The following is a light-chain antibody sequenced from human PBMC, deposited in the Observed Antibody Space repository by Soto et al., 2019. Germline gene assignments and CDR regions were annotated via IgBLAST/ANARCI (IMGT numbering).Light chain of an antibody. Sequence: EIVLTQSPGALYLSPGERATLSCRASQSVSSSYLAWYQQKPGQAPRLLIYGASSRGTGIPDRFSGSGSGTEFTLNIIRLEAEDFAVYCWRQDGSSPPYTFGQGTKLEIK. J-gene: IGKJ2*01. CDR3: RQDGSSPPYT. V-gene: IGKV3-20*01. CDR1: QSVSSSY. CDR2: GAS.